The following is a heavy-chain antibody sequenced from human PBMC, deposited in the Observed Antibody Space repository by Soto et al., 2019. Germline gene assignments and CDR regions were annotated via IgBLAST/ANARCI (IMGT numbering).Heavy chain of an antibody. Sequence: ASVKVSCKASGDTFSSYAISWVRRAPGQGLEWMGGIIPIFGTANYAQKFQGRVTITADESTSTAYMELSSLRSEDTAVYYCARVVRGGGNPSKGYYGMDVWGQGTTVTVSS. CDR1: GDTFSSYA. CDR2: IIPIFGTA. J-gene: IGHJ6*02. CDR3: ARVVRGGGNPSKGYYGMDV. V-gene: IGHV1-69*13. D-gene: IGHD2-15*01.